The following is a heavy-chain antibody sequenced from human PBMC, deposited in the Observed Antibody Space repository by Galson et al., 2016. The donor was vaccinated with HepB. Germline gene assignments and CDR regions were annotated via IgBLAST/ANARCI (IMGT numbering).Heavy chain of an antibody. CDR2: IKSNSDGGTA. CDR1: GFTFTTAW. CDR3: TTGSLTKLTHGEDH. V-gene: IGHV3-15*01. D-gene: IGHD2-8*01. J-gene: IGHJ4*02. Sequence: SLRLSCAASGFTFTTAWMSWFRQAPGKGLEWVGRIKSNSDGGTAEHAAPVKGRFTIPRDDTRNTLKLQLNSLKTEDTAVYYCTTGSLTKLTHGEDHWGQGTLVTVSS.